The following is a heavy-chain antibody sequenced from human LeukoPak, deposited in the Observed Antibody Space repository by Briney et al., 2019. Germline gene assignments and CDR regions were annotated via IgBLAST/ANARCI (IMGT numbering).Heavy chain of an antibody. Sequence: PGGSLRLSCAASGFTFSSYGMHWVRQAPGKGLEWVAFIRYDGSNKYYADSVKGRFTISRDNSKNTLYLQMNSLRAEDTAVYYCAEPAGMVPAANYFDYWGQGTLVTVSS. J-gene: IGHJ4*02. D-gene: IGHD2-2*01. CDR3: AEPAGMVPAANYFDY. V-gene: IGHV3-30*02. CDR2: IRYDGSNK. CDR1: GFTFSSYG.